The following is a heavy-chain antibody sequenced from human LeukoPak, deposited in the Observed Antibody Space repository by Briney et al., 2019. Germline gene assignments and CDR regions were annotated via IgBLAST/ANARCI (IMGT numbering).Heavy chain of an antibody. CDR3: ARTMVRGVHDYYYYYMDV. CDR1: GGSISSYY. CDR2: IYYTGST. Sequence: SETLSLTCTVSGGSISSYYWSWIRQHPGKGLEWIGYIYYTGSTYYNPSLKSRVTISVDTSKNQFSLKLSSVTAADTAVYYCARTMVRGVHDYYYYYMDVWGKGTTVTVSS. J-gene: IGHJ6*03. D-gene: IGHD3-10*01. V-gene: IGHV4-59*08.